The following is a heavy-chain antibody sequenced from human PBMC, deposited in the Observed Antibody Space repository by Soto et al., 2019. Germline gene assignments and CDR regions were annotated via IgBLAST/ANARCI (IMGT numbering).Heavy chain of an antibody. CDR1: GFTFNRHA. CDR3: ARDTVVAGMDV. CDR2: LSDSGGSI. Sequence: PGGSLRLSCTASGFTFNRHAMTWVRQAPGKGLEWVSGLSDSGGSIYYADSVKGRFTISRDNAKNSLYLQMNSLRAEDTAVYYCARDTVVAGMDVWGQGTTVTVSS. D-gene: IGHD3-22*01. V-gene: IGHV3-23*01. J-gene: IGHJ6*02.